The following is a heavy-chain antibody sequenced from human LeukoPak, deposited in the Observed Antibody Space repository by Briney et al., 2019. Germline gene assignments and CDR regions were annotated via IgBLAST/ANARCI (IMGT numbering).Heavy chain of an antibody. CDR2: ITGSKSTI. CDR1: GFTFANYN. V-gene: IGHV3-48*01. Sequence: GGSLRLSCAASGFTFANYNMHWVRQAPGKGLEWVSYITGSKSTIYYADSVKGRFSISRDNAKNALFLQMNSLRADDTAIYYCAKIHECSGGSCFSNWFDPWGQGTLVTVSS. D-gene: IGHD2-15*01. CDR3: AKIHECSGGSCFSNWFDP. J-gene: IGHJ5*02.